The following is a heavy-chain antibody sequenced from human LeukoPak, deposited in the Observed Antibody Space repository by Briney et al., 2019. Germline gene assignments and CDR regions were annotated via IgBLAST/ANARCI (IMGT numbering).Heavy chain of an antibody. D-gene: IGHD1-26*01. CDR2: VNPYGGYT. J-gene: IGHJ4*02. V-gene: IGHV1-46*01. CDR3: ARPSGNAYEGGFAY. Sequence: GASVKVSCKASVYTFTRFYMHWVRQAPRQGLVLMGLVNPYGGYTNYAQKFHGRVSITGDTATATVYMELSILTSEDTAVYYCARPSGNAYEGGFAYWGQGTLVTVSS. CDR1: VYTFTRFY.